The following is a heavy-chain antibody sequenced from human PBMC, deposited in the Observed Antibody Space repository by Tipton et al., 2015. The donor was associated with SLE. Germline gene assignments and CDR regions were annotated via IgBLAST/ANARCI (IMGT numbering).Heavy chain of an antibody. Sequence: TLSLTCAVYGGSFSGYYWSWIRQPPGKGLEWIGEINHSGIINYNPSLKSRVTISVDTSKNQFSLKLSSVTAADTAVYYCARASTSCGYFDYWGQGTLVTVSS. J-gene: IGHJ4*02. CDR3: ARASTSCGYFDY. CDR1: GGSFSGYY. D-gene: IGHD2-21*01. CDR2: INHSGII. V-gene: IGHV4-34*01.